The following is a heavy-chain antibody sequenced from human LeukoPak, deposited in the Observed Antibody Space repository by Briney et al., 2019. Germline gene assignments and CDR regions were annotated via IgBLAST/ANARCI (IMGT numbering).Heavy chain of an antibody. CDR1: GYSFTSYG. CDR2: ISAQSGDT. V-gene: IGHV1-18*01. D-gene: IGHD6-19*01. J-gene: IGHJ4*02. CDR3: ARGSSGFYFLDY. Sequence: ASVTVSCKASGYSFTSYGLSWVRQAPGQGLEWMGWISAQSGDTDYAQNLQGRVTMTTDTSTSTAYLELRSLGSDDTAVYYCARGSSGFYFLDYWGLGTLVTVSS.